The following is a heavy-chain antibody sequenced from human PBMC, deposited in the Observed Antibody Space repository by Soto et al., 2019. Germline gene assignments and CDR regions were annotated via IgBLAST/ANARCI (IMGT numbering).Heavy chain of an antibody. CDR2: ISYDGSNK. J-gene: IGHJ4*02. CDR1: GFTFSSYG. Sequence: HPGGSLRLSCAASGFTFSSYGMHWVRQAPGKGLEWVAVISYDGSNKYYADSVKGRFTISRDNSKNTLYLQMNSLRAEDTAVYYCAKDRAGTTDYWGQGTLVTVSS. CDR3: AKDRAGTTDY. V-gene: IGHV3-30*18. D-gene: IGHD1-1*01.